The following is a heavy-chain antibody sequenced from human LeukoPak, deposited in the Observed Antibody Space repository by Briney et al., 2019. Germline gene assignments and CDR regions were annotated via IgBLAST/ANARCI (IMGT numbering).Heavy chain of an antibody. CDR1: GFSFSSYA. CDR2: IGYDGRNE. D-gene: IGHD5-18*01. CDR3: ARALGYSYGLWLDY. J-gene: IGHJ4*02. V-gene: IGHV3-33*01. Sequence: PGGSLRLSCAASGFSFSSYAMHWVRQVPGKGLGWVAVIGYDGRNEKYADSVKGRFTISGDNALNSLYLQMNSLRAEDTAVYYCARALGYSYGLWLDYWGQGTLVTVSS.